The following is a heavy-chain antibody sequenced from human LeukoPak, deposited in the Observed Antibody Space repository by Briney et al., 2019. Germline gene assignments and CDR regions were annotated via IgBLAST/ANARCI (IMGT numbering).Heavy chain of an antibody. CDR1: GYIFTDYY. D-gene: IGHD6-6*01. V-gene: IGHV1-46*01. CDR3: AREGEYSSSSGAFDI. Sequence: ASVKVSCKASGYIFTDYYMHWVRQAPGQGLEWMGIINPSGGSTSYAQKFQGRVTMTRDTSTSTVYMELSSLRSGDTAVYYCAREGEYSSSSGAFDIWGQGTMVTVSS. CDR2: INPSGGST. J-gene: IGHJ3*02.